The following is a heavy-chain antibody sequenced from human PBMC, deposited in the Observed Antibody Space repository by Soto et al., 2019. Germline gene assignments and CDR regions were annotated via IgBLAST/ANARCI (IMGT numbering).Heavy chain of an antibody. J-gene: IGHJ6*02. CDR1: GFTFSSYA. V-gene: IGHV3-23*01. CDR2: ISGSGGDT. CDR3: AKDLGVYGYYGMDV. Sequence: GGSLRLSCAASGFTFSSYAMSWVRQAPGKGLEWVSAISGSGGDTYYADSVKGRFTISGDNSKNPLYLQMKGLRAEDTAVYYCAKDLGVYGYYGMDVWGQGTTVTVSS. D-gene: IGHD1-20*01.